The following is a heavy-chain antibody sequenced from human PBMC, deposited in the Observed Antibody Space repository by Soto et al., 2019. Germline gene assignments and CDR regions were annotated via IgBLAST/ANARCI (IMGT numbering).Heavy chain of an antibody. D-gene: IGHD6-13*01. CDR1: GGSISSGGYY. CDR3: ARVFSDSSSFFDP. CDR2: IYYSGST. Sequence: SETLSLTCTVSGGSISSGGYYWSWIRQQPGKCLKWIGYIYYSGSTYYNPSLKSRVTISVDTSKNQFSLKLSSVTAADSAVYYCARVFSDSSSFFDPWGQGTLVTVSS. J-gene: IGHJ5*02. V-gene: IGHV4-31*03.